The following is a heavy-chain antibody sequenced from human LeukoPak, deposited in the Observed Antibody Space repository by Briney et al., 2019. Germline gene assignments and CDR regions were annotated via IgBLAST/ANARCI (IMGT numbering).Heavy chain of an antibody. V-gene: IGHV3-64*05. J-gene: IGHJ4*02. CDR2: INTNGANT. D-gene: IGHD6-6*01. Sequence: GGSPRLSCSASGFTFKSYAMHWVRQAPGKGLEYVSSINTNGANTYYADSVKGRFTISRDNSRNTVYVQMNSLTPEDTAVYYCVTGLDYSSSQVDSWGQGTLVTVSS. CDR3: VTGLDYSSSQVDS. CDR1: GFTFKSYA.